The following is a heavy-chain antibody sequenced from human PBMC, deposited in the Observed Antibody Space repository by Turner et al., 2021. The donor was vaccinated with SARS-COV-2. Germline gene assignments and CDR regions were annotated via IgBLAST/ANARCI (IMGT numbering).Heavy chain of an antibody. CDR1: GLTGSSNY. D-gene: IGHD1-26*01. CDR2: IYSGGST. V-gene: IGHV3-66*01. CDR3: ARCGGYSEDFDS. Sequence: EVQLLESGWGLVQHGRSLRLSCADSGLTGSSNYMSWVRPVPGKGLEWVSFIYSGGSTYYAASVRGRFTISRDNTKNTLYLKMNILSDEDTAEYYCARCGGYSEDFDSWGQGTLVTVSS. J-gene: IGHJ4*02.